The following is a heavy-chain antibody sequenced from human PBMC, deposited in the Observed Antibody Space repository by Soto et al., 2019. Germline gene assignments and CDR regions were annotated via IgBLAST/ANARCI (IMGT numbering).Heavy chain of an antibody. Sequence: PGGSLRLSCAASGFTFSSYWMHWVRQAPGKGLVWVSRINSDGSITSYADSVKGRFTISRDNAKNTLYLQMNSLRAEDTAVYYCAKGAKAYDPKPHWGQGTLVTVSS. CDR1: GFTFSSYW. D-gene: IGHD5-12*01. V-gene: IGHV3-74*01. J-gene: IGHJ4*02. CDR2: INSDGSIT. CDR3: AKGAKAYDPKPH.